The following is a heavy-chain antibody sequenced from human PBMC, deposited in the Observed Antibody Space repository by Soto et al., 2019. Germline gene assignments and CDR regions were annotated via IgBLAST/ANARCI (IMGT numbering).Heavy chain of an antibody. V-gene: IGHV1-2*04. J-gene: IGHJ6*02. CDR2: INPNSGGT. D-gene: IGHD3-16*02. CDR3: ARFVYGMDV. Sequence: XPVKVACKASGYPLTGYYMHWVRQAPGQGLEWMGWINPNSGGTNYAQKFQGWVTMTRDTSISTAYMELSRLRSDDTAVYYCARFVYGMDVCGQRTTVTVSS. CDR1: GYPLTGYY.